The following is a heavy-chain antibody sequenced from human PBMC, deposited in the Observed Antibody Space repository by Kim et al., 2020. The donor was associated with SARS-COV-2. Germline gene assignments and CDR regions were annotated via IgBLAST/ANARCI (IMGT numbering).Heavy chain of an antibody. V-gene: IGHV6-1*01. CDR3: AREDYVGDSRGFDY. Sequence: SQTLSLTCAISGDSVSSNSAAWNWVRQSPSRGLEWLGRTFYRSKWSNEYALSVKSRITINPDTSKNQFSLQLNSVTPEDTALYYCAREDYVGDSRGFDYWGQGTLVTVSS. D-gene: IGHD2-21*02. CDR2: TFYRSKWSN. J-gene: IGHJ4*02. CDR1: GDSVSSNSAA.